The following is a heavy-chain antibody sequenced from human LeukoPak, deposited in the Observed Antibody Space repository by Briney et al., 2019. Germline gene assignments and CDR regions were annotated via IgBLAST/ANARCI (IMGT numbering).Heavy chain of an antibody. D-gene: IGHD6-19*01. CDR1: GGSISSNSFY. Sequence: SGTLSLTCSVSGGSISSNSFYWGWIRQPPGKGLEWIGSINYSGSTYYNPSLKSRATVLVDTSKNQFSLKLSSVSAADTAVHFCARTSSAWDWGQGILVTVSS. CDR3: ARTSSAWD. CDR2: INYSGST. J-gene: IGHJ1*01. V-gene: IGHV4-39*01.